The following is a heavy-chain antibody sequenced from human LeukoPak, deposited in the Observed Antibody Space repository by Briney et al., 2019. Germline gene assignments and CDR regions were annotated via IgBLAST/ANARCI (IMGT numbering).Heavy chain of an antibody. J-gene: IGHJ5*02. Sequence: PGGSLRLSCSASGFTLSTYWMTWVRQAPGKGPEWVANIKRDGSDKYYVGSVKGRFTISRDNAKNSLYLQMNSLTVEDTAVYYCARGLSGSYSGNWFDPWGQGTPVTVSS. CDR1: GFTLSTYW. V-gene: IGHV3-7*03. CDR3: ARGLSGSYSGNWFDP. CDR2: IKRDGSDK. D-gene: IGHD3-10*01.